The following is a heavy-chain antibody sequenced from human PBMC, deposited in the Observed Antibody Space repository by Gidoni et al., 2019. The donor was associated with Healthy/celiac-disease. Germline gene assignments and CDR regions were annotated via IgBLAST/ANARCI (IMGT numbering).Heavy chain of an antibody. CDR3: ASGWGSGSYYLNSASDY. Sequence: QVQLVQSGAEVKKPGSSVKVSCKASGGTFSSYAISWVRQAPGQGLEWMGGIIPICGTANYAQKFQGRVTITADESTSTAYMELSSLRSEDTAVYYCASGWGSGSYYLNSASDYWGQGTLVTVSS. V-gene: IGHV1-69*01. CDR2: IIPICGTA. CDR1: GGTFSSYA. D-gene: IGHD3-10*01. J-gene: IGHJ4*02.